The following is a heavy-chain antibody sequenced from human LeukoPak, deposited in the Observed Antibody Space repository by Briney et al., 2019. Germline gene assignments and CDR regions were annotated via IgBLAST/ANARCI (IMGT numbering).Heavy chain of an antibody. CDR2: INPYTGDT. CDR3: ARDNYDSSGSRFDH. J-gene: IGHJ4*02. D-gene: IGHD3-22*01. Sequence: ASVKVSCKASGYTFTGYYMHWVRQAPGQGLEWMGWINPYTGDTNSAQKFQGRVTMTRDTSISTAYMELSRLTSDDSAVYYCARDNYDSSGSRFDHWGQGTLVIVSS. V-gene: IGHV1-2*02. CDR1: GYTFTGYY.